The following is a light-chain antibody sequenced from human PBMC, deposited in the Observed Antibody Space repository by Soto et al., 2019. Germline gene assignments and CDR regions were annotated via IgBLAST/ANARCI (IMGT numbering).Light chain of an antibody. CDR2: GAS. CDR3: QQLKSYPLT. Sequence: DIQLTQSPSFLSASVGDRVTITCRASQAISSHLAWYQQKPGKAPKLLIYGASTLQSGVPSRFSGSGSGTEFTLTISSLQPEDFAGYYCQQLKSYPLTFGGGTKVEI. J-gene: IGKJ4*01. V-gene: IGKV1-9*01. CDR1: QAISSH.